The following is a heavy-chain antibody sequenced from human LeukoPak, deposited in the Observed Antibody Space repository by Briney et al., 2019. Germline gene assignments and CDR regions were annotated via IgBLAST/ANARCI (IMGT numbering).Heavy chain of an antibody. J-gene: IGHJ3*02. Sequence: SETLSLTCTVSGGSISSHYWSWIRQPPGKGLEWIGYIYYSGSTNYNPSLKSRVTISVDTSKNQFSLKLSSVTAADTAVYYCARGGDCSSTSCLGAFDIWGRGTMVTVSS. CDR2: IYYSGST. CDR1: GGSISSHY. V-gene: IGHV4-59*11. CDR3: ARGGDCSSTSCLGAFDI. D-gene: IGHD2-2*01.